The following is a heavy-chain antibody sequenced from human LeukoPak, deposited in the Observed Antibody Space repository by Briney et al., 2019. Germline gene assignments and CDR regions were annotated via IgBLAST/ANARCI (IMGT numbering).Heavy chain of an antibody. CDR2: IIPIFGTA. Sequence: SVKVSCKASGGTFSSYAISWVRQAPVQGLEWMGGIIPIFGTANYAQKFHGRVTITADKSTSTAYMELSSLRSEDTAVYYCARSRLTDTDFWSGYYSDYYYYMDVWGKGTTVTVSS. J-gene: IGHJ6*03. CDR1: GGTFSSYA. V-gene: IGHV1-69*06. D-gene: IGHD3-3*01. CDR3: ARSRLTDTDFWSGYYSDYYYYMDV.